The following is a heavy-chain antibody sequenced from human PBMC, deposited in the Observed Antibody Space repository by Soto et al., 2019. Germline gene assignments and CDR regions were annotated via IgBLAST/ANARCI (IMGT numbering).Heavy chain of an antibody. D-gene: IGHD6-19*01. CDR3: AAGAVAGRYYSYGMDV. CDR1: GGTFSSYA. Sequence: QVQLVQSGAEVKKPGSSVKVSCKASGGTFSSYAISWVRQAPGQGLEWMGGIIPIFGTANYAQKFQARVTIPADESTSTAYMQPRSLIAEDAAVYYCAAGAVAGRYYSYGMDVWCQGTKPTVSS. J-gene: IGHJ6*02. V-gene: IGHV1-69*19. CDR2: IIPIFGTA.